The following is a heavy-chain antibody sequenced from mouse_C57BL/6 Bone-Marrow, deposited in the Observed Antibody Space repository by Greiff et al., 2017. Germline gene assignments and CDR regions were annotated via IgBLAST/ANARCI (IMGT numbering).Heavy chain of an antibody. CDR1: GYAFTNYL. V-gene: IGHV1-54*01. CDR2: LNPGSGGT. Sequence: QVQLKESGAELVRPGTSVKVSCKASGYAFTNYLIEWVKQRPGQGLEWIGVLNPGSGGTNYNEKFKGKATLTADKSSSTAYMQLSSLTSEDSAVYFCARAYYYGSRGYFDVWGTGTTVTVSS. D-gene: IGHD1-1*01. CDR3: ARAYYYGSRGYFDV. J-gene: IGHJ1*03.